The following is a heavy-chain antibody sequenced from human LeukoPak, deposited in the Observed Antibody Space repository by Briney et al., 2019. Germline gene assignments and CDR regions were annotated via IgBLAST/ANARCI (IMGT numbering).Heavy chain of an antibody. D-gene: IGHD1-7*01. V-gene: IGHV3-21*01. CDR3: ARKRNWNSPFDY. CDR1: GFTFITYS. CDR2: ISSGSSYI. J-gene: IGHJ4*02. Sequence: PGGSLRLSCAASGFTFITYSMNWVRQAPGKGLEWVSSISSGSSYIYYADSLKGRFTISRDNAKNSLYLQMNSLRAEDTAVYYCARKRNWNSPFDYWGQGTLVTVSS.